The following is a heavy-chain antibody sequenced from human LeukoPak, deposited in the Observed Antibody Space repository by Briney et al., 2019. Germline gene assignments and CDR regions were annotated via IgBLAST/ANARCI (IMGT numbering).Heavy chain of an antibody. CDR3: AKEVKNREHYDFWSGYYTGYYFDY. V-gene: IGHV3-30*18. Sequence: GGSLRLFCAASGFTFSSYGMHWVRQAPGKGLEWVAVISYEGSNKYYADSVKGRFTISRDNSKNTLYLQMNSLRAEDTAVYYCAKEVKNREHYDFWSGYYTGYYFDYWGQGTLVTVSS. CDR1: GFTFSSYG. CDR2: ISYEGSNK. D-gene: IGHD3-3*01. J-gene: IGHJ4*02.